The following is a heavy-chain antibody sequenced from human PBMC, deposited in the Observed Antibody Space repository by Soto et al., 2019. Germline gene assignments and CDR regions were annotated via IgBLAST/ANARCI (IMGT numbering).Heavy chain of an antibody. CDR3: ARQGPYYYQSWYFDL. CDR2: IYYSGST. CDR1: GGSISSSSYY. D-gene: IGHD3-10*01. V-gene: IGHV4-39*01. J-gene: IGHJ2*01. Sequence: PSETLSLTCTVSGGSISSSSYYWGWIRQPPGKGLEWIGSIYYSGSTYYNPSLKSRVTISVDTSKNQFSLKLSSVTAADTAVYYCARQGPYYYQSWYFDLWGRGTLVTVS.